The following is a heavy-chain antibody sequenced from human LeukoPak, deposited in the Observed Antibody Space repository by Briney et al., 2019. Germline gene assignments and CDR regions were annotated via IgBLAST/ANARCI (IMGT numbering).Heavy chain of an antibody. CDR2: VSGSGATT. V-gene: IGHV3-23*01. J-gene: IGHJ4*02. Sequence: GGSLRLSCAASGFTFINSAMTWVRRAPGKGLEWVAVVSGSGATTHYADSVKGRFTISRDNSKNTLFLQMESLRDDDTAVYYCAKDRDGYGWNEQFDYWGQGTLVSVTS. D-gene: IGHD1-1*01. CDR3: AKDRDGYGWNEQFDY. CDR1: GFTFINSA.